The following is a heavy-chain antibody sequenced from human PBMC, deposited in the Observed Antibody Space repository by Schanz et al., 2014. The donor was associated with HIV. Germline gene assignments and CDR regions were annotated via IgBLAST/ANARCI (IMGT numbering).Heavy chain of an antibody. D-gene: IGHD3-22*01. J-gene: IGHJ4*02. CDR1: GFNFNNYA. CDR3: AKPEYDSRGNSQSHFDS. Sequence: VQLLESGGGLEQPGGSLRLSCAASGFNFNNYAMTWVRQAPGKGLEWVSVISYDGRNKLYADSVKGRFTISRDNSKNTLYLQMTTLRTEDTAVYYCAKPEYDSRGNSQSHFDSWGQGTLVTVSS. V-gene: IGHV3-30*18. CDR2: ISYDGRNK.